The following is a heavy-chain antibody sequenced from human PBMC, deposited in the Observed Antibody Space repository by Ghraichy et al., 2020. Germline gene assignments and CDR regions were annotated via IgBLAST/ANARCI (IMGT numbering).Heavy chain of an antibody. D-gene: IGHD2-2*01. V-gene: IGHV3-74*01. CDR2: INSDGSST. CDR1: GFTFSRYW. CDR3: AVYCSDTSCYSAGGY. Sequence: GGSLRLSCAASGFTFSRYWMYWVRQAPGKGLVWVSRINSDGSSTSYADSVKGRFTISRDNAKNTLYLQMNSLRAEDTALYYCAVYCSDTSCYSAGGYWGQGTLVTVSS. J-gene: IGHJ1*01.